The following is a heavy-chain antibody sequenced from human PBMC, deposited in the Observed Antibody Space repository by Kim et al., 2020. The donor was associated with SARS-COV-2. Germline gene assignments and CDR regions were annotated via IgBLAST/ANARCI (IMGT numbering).Heavy chain of an antibody. V-gene: IGHV4-31*03. CDR1: GGSISSGGYY. Sequence: SETLSLTCTVSGGSISSGGYYWSWIRQHPGKGLEWIGYIYYSGSTYYNPSLKSRVTISVDTSKNQFSLKLSSVTAADTAVYYCARVWGDCSSTSCFGFDPWGQGTLVTVSS. CDR2: IYYSGST. D-gene: IGHD2-2*01. CDR3: ARVWGDCSSTSCFGFDP. J-gene: IGHJ5*02.